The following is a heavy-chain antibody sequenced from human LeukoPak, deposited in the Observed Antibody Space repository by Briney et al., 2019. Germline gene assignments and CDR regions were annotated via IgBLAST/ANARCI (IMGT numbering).Heavy chain of an antibody. CDR1: GFTVSSNY. V-gene: IGHV3-53*01. J-gene: IGHJ3*02. Sequence: PGGSLRLSCAASGFTVSSNYMSWVRQAPGKGLEWVSVIYSGGSTYYADSVKGRFTISRDNSKNTLYLQMNSLRAEDTAVYYCARTPADSNPEGAFDIWGQGTIVTVSS. CDR3: ARTPADSNPEGAFDI. CDR2: IYSGGST. D-gene: IGHD3-3*01.